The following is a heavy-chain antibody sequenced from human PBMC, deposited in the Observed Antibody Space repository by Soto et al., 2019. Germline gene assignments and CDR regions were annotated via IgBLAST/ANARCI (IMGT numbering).Heavy chain of an antibody. CDR2: INPNSGGT. J-gene: IGHJ4*02. D-gene: IGHD2-2*01. CDR3: ARSIVVPAAMQALFDY. CDR1: GYSFSNYG. Sequence: ASVKVSCKASGYSFSNYGISWVRQAPGQGLEWMGWINPNSGGTNYAQKFQGWVTMTRDTSISTAYMELSRLRSDDTAVYYCARSIVVPAAMQALFDYWGQGTLVTVSS. V-gene: IGHV1-2*04.